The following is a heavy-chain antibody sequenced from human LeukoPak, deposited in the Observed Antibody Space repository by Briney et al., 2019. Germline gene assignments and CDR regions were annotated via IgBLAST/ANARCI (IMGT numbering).Heavy chain of an antibody. D-gene: IGHD3-10*01. CDR1: GYTFTSYW. CDR2: IYPGDADT. J-gene: IGHJ4*02. V-gene: IGHV5-51*01. Sequence: GESLKISCKGSGYTFTSYWIGWVRQMPGKGLEWMGIIYPGDADTRYSPSFQGQVTISADKSISTAYLQWSSLKASDTAMYYCARLNDYYGSERFDYWGQGTLVTVSS. CDR3: ARLNDYYGSERFDY.